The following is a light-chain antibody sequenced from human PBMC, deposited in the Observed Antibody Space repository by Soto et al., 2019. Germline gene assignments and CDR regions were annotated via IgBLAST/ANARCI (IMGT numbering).Light chain of an antibody. V-gene: IGLV2-23*02. CDR1: SSDVGSYNL. CDR3: CSYAGSSTFAV. Sequence: QSALTQPASVSGSPGQSITISCTGTSSDVGSYNLVSWYQQHPGKAPKLMIYEVSKRPSGVSNRFSGSKSGNTGSLTISGLQAEDEADYYCCSYAGSSTFAVFGTGTKLTVL. J-gene: IGLJ1*01. CDR2: EVS.